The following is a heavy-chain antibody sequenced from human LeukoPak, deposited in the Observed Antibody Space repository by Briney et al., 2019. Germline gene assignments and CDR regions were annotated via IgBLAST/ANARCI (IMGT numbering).Heavy chain of an antibody. D-gene: IGHD5-18*01. CDR2: ISYGGRNN. Sequence: GGSLRLSHAASGLTFSSYAMHWVRQAPGKGLEWVAVISYGGRNNYYADSVKGRCTISRDNSKNTLYLQMNSLRAEDTAVYYCARGGIHLDYWGQGTLVTVSS. J-gene: IGHJ4*02. V-gene: IGHV3-30*04. CDR3: ARGGIHLDY. CDR1: GLTFSSYA.